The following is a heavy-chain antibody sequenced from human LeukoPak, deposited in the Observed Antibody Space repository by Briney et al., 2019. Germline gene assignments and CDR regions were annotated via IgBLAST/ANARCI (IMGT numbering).Heavy chain of an antibody. D-gene: IGHD6-13*01. CDR3: AKEASSSWYYYFDY. CDR2: ITTSGGSA. J-gene: IGHJ4*02. Sequence: GESLRLSCAASGFTFSSYAMSWVRRAPGKGLEWVSGITTSGGSASYADSVKGRFTISRDNSKNTLYLQMNSLRAEDTAVYYCAKEASSSWYYYFDYWGQGTLVTVSS. CDR1: GFTFSSYA. V-gene: IGHV3-23*01.